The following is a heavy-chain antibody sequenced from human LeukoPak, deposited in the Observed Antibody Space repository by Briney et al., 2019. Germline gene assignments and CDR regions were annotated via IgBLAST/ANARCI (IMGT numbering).Heavy chain of an antibody. CDR2: MNPNSGNT. V-gene: IGHV1-8*01. CDR1: GYTFTSYD. CDR3: ARVPAAGVVFDY. J-gene: IGHJ4*02. Sequence: ASVKVSCKASGYTFTSYDINWVRQATGQGLEWMGWMNPNSGNTGYAQKFQGRVTMTRNTSISTAYMELSSLRSEDTAVYYCARVPAAGVVFDYWGQGTLVTVSS. D-gene: IGHD6-13*01.